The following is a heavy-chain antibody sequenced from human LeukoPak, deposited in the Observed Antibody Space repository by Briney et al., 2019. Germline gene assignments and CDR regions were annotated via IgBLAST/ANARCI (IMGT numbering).Heavy chain of an antibody. D-gene: IGHD2-8*02. CDR1: GYSFTSYW. CDR3: ARVGPQVYCTGDCRNDGFDI. CDR2: IYPGDSDT. J-gene: IGHJ3*02. V-gene: IGHV5-51*01. Sequence: GESLKISCKGSGYSFTSYWIGWVRQMPGKGLEWMGIIYPGDSDTRYSPSFQGQVTISADKSVTTAYLQWSSLKASDTAMYYCARVGPQVYCTGDCRNDGFDIWGQGTMVTVSS.